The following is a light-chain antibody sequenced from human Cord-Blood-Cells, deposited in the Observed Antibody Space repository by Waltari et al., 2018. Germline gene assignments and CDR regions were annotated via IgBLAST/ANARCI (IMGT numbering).Light chain of an antibody. Sequence: GTSSAVGGHNYVSWYQQHPGNAPKLMIYDVSKRPSGVPDRFSGSKSGNTASLTISGLQAEDEADYYCCSYAGSYTLVFGGGTKLTVL. V-gene: IGLV2-11*01. J-gene: IGLJ2*01. CDR1: SSAVGGHNY. CDR2: DVS. CDR3: CSYAGSYTLV.